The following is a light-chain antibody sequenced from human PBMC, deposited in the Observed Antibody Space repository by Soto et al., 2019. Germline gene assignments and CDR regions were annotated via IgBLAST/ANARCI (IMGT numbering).Light chain of an antibody. CDR2: EVS. Sequence: QSVLTQPASVSGSPGQSITISCTGASSDVGSCKYVSWYQQHPGKAPKFMIYEVSNRPSGISSRFSGSKSGNTASLTISGLQAEDEADYYCMSFTNTNKAVFGTGTKLTVL. J-gene: IGLJ1*01. V-gene: IGLV2-14*01. CDR3: MSFTNTNKAV. CDR1: SSDVGSCKY.